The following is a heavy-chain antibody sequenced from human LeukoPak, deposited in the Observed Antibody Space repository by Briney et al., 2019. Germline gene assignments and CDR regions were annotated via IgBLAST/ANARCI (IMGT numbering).Heavy chain of an antibody. V-gene: IGHV1-46*01. Sequence: ASVKVSCKASGYTFTSYYMHWVRQAPGQGLEWMGIINPSGGSTSYAQKFQGRATMTRDMSTSTVYMELSSLRSEDTAVYYCARVPTRGGFDPWGQGTLVTVSS. J-gene: IGHJ5*02. CDR3: ARVPTRGGFDP. CDR1: GYTFTSYY. CDR2: INPSGGST.